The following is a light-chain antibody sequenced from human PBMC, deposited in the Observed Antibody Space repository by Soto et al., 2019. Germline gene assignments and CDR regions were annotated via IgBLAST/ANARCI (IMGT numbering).Light chain of an antibody. CDR2: AAS. Sequence: DIQMTQSPSSLSASVGDRVTVTCRASQGISTYLAWYQQKPGKVPKLLIYAASTLQSGVPSRFSGSGSGTDFSLTISSLQPEDVANYYCQQYNSALLTFGGGTKVEIK. J-gene: IGKJ4*01. CDR1: QGISTY. CDR3: QQYNSALLT. V-gene: IGKV1-27*01.